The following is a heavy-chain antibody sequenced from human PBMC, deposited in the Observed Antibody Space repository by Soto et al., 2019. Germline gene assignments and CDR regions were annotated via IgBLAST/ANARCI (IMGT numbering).Heavy chain of an antibody. CDR1: GFTFGDYA. V-gene: IGHV3-49*03. J-gene: IGHJ4*02. Sequence: GGSLRLSCTASGFTFGDYAMSWFRQAPGKGLEWVGFIRSKAYGGTTDYAAPVKGRFTISRDDSKNTLYLQMNSLKTEDTAVYYCTDLGYWGQGTLVTVSS. CDR2: IRSKAYGGTT. CDR3: TDLGY.